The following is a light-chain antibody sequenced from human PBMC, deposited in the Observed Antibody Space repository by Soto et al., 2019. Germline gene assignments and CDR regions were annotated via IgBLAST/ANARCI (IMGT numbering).Light chain of an antibody. CDR3: QQRSNWPAT. CDR2: DAS. CDR1: QSVSSY. Sequence: EIVLTQSPATLSLSPGERATLSCRASQSVSSYLAWYQQKPGQAPRLLIYDASNRATGIPARFSASASGTDSTLTISRIDTEDFEVSQCQQRSNWPATFAQGTRLEIK. V-gene: IGKV3-11*01. J-gene: IGKJ5*01.